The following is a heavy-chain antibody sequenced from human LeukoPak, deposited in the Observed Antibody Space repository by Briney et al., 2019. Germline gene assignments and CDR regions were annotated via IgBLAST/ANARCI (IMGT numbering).Heavy chain of an antibody. CDR1: GDSFSDYY. Sequence: PSETLSLACNFSGDSFSDYYWTWIRRPPGGRLEWIGHVYFRGTTKYNPSLKNRVSISVDTSKNQVYLTLSPVTPADTAVYYRARSMRWTSGPVELGWFDRWGQGTRVIVSS. D-gene: IGHD1-1*01. CDR3: ARSMRWTSGPVELGWFDR. CDR2: VYFRGTT. V-gene: IGHV4-59*01. J-gene: IGHJ5*02.